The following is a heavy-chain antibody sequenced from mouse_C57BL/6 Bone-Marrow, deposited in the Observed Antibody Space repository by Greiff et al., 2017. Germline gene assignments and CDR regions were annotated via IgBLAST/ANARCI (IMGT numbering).Heavy chain of an antibody. Sequence: VQLKESGAELVKPGASVKLSCTASGFNINDYYIHWVKQRTEQGLEWIGRIDPEDGETKYAPKFQDKATITADTSSNTAYLQLSSLTSDDTAVYYCTRSLIYYGTNYWGQGTTLTVSS. CDR2: IDPEDGET. D-gene: IGHD1-1*01. CDR1: GFNINDYY. CDR3: TRSLIYYGTNY. J-gene: IGHJ2*01. V-gene: IGHV14-2*01.